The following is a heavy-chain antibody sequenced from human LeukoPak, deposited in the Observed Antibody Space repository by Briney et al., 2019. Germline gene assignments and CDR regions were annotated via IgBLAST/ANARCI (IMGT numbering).Heavy chain of an antibody. V-gene: IGHV1-2*02. D-gene: IGHD7-27*01. CDR3: ASDNNWGPDY. Sequence: GASVTVSCTASVYTFTFYYMHWVRHAPGQGLEWMGWINPNSGGTYYAQNFQGRFTMTTDTSISTVYMELSSLRSDDTAVYYCASDNNWGPDYWGQGTLVTGSS. CDR2: INPNSGGT. J-gene: IGHJ4*02. CDR1: VYTFTFYY.